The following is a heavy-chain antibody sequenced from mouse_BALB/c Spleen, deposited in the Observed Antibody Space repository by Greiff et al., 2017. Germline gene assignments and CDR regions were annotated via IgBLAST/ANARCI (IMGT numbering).Heavy chain of an antibody. D-gene: IGHD1-1*01. CDR3: ARGYYYGSSGFAY. CDR1: GFTFSSYA. Sequence: EVMLVESGGGLVKPGGSLKLSCAASGFTFSSYAMSWVRQTPEKRLGWVASISSGGSTYYPDSVKGRFTISRDNARNILYLQMSSLRSEETAMYYCARGYYYGSSGFAYWGQGTLVTVSA. CDR2: ISSGGST. V-gene: IGHV5-6-5*01. J-gene: IGHJ3*01.